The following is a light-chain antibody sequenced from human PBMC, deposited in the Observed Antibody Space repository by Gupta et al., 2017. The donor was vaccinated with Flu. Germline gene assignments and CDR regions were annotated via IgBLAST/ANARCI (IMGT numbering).Light chain of an antibody. J-gene: IGLJ3*02. V-gene: IGLV1-51*01. CDR2: DNN. CDR1: SSNSGNNY. CDR3: GTWDSSLSAGV. Sequence: QPLLTQPPSVSTAPGPNVTITCSGSSSNSGNNYVSWYHQLPGTAPTLLIYDNNKRPSGMPDRFSGSKSGTSATLGITGLQTADEADYYCGTWDSSLSAGVFGGGTKLTVL.